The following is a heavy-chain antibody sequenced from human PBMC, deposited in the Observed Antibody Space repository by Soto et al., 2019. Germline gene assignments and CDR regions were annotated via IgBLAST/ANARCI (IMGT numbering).Heavy chain of an antibody. CDR1: GFTFSIYA. D-gene: IGHD6-19*01. CDR3: AKDAVACNGDYDWFDP. Sequence: EVHLLESGGGLLQPGGSLRLYCEASGFTFSIYAMSWVRQAPGGGLEWVATIGGSETYYADYVKGGLTIYRDNSKNAVFLKMNSLRVEDKAIYFCAKDAVACNGDYDWFDPWGQGTLVTVSS. CDR2: IGGSET. V-gene: IGHV3-23*01. J-gene: IGHJ5*02.